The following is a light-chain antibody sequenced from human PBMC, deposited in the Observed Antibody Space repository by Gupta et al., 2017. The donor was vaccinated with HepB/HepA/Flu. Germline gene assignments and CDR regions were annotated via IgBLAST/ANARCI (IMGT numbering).Light chain of an antibody. CDR1: QNLLYSSNSKNY. V-gene: IGKV4-1*01. CDR3: QQSYSTPWT. Sequence: DIVMTQSPDSLTVSLGERATINCKSSQNLLYSSNSKNYLSWYQQKAGQPPKLLIYWASTRESGVPDRFSGCGSGTDFTLTISSLQAEDVAVYYCQQSYSTPWTFGQGTKVEIK. J-gene: IGKJ1*01. CDR2: WAS.